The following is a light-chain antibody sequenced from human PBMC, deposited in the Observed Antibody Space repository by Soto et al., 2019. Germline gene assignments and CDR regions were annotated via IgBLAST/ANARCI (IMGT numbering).Light chain of an antibody. CDR3: QQYGGSPYT. CDR1: QSVRSNY. J-gene: IGKJ2*01. Sequence: EIVLTQSPGTLSLSPGERATLSCRASQSVRSNYLAWYQQKPGQAPRLLIYGASSRATGIPDRFSGPGSGTDFTLTISRLEPEDFAVYYCQQYGGSPYTFGQGTKLEI. CDR2: GAS. V-gene: IGKV3-20*01.